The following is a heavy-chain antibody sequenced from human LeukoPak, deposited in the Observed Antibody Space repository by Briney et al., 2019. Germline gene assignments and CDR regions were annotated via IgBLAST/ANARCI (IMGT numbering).Heavy chain of an antibody. CDR2: IYTGGTP. CDR3: ARVFWAGTAIDY. J-gene: IGHJ4*02. V-gene: IGHV3-66*01. Sequence: GGSLRLSCAASGYTVSNNYMTWVRQAPGRGLEWVSVIYTGGTPQYADSVKGRFTISRDNAKNSLFLQMNSPRAEDAAVYYCARVFWAGTAIDYWGQGTLVTVSS. CDR1: GYTVSNNY. D-gene: IGHD3/OR15-3a*01.